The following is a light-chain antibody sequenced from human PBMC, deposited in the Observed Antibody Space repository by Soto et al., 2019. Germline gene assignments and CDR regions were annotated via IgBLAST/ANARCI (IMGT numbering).Light chain of an antibody. CDR3: QQYGSSPFT. CDR2: GAS. Sequence: EIVLTQSPGTLSLSPGERATLSCRASQSVDRNYLAWYQQKPGQAPRLLIYGASGRATGIPDRFSGSGSGTDFTLSISRLEPEDFALYYCQQYGSSPFTFGPGTKVDIK. J-gene: IGKJ3*01. CDR1: QSVDRNY. V-gene: IGKV3-20*01.